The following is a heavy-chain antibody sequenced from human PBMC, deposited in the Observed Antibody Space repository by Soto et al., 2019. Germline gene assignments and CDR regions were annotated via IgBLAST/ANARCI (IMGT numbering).Heavy chain of an antibody. Sequence: GGSLRLSCAASGFTFSSYAMSWVRQAPGKGLEWVSAISGSGGSTYYADSVKGRFTISRDNSKNTLYLQMNGLRAEDTAVYYCAKDSHSSGYHPHFDYWGQGTLVTVSS. CDR3: AKDSHSSGYHPHFDY. D-gene: IGHD3-22*01. CDR2: ISGSGGST. J-gene: IGHJ4*02. CDR1: GFTFSSYA. V-gene: IGHV3-23*01.